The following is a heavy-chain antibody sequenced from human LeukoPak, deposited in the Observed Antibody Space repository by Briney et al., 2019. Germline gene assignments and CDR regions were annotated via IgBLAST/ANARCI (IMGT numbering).Heavy chain of an antibody. CDR1: GGSFSGYY. D-gene: IGHD2-2*01. V-gene: IGHV4-34*01. CDR3: ARGHQSPSTYYFDY. J-gene: IGHJ4*02. CDR2: INHSGST. Sequence: SETLSLTCAVYGGSFSGYYWSWFRQPPGKGLEWIGEINHSGSTNYNPSLKSRVTISVDTSKNQFSLKLSSVTAADTAVYYCARGHQSPSTYYFDYWGQGTLVTVSS.